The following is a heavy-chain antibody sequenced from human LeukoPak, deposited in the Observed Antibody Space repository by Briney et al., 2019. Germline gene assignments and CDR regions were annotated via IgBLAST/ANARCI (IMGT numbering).Heavy chain of an antibody. CDR3: AKDGGSWSNWFDS. CDR2: IRYDGSNQ. D-gene: IGHD6-13*01. CDR1: GFTYSNYD. V-gene: IGHV3-30*02. J-gene: IGHJ5*01. Sequence: GGSLRLSCAASGFTYSNYDMHWVRQAPGKGLEWVAFIRYDGSNQNYADSVKGRFTISRDNSKSTLYLQMNCLRAEDTAVYYCAKDGGSWSNWFDSWGQGTLVTVSS.